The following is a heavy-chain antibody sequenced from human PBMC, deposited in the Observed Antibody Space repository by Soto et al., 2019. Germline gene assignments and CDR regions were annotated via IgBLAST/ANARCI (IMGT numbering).Heavy chain of an antibody. J-gene: IGHJ1*01. CDR1: GGSISSGGYS. CDR3: ARDVPDGGNPGYFQH. D-gene: IGHD2-15*01. Sequence: QLQLQESGSGLVKPSQTLSLTCAVSGGSISSGGYSWSWIRQPPGKGLEWIGYIYHSGSTYYNPSLKSRVTISVDRSKNQFSLKLSSVTAAYTAVYYCARDVPDGGNPGYFQHWGQGTLVTVSS. CDR2: IYHSGST. V-gene: IGHV4-30-2*01.